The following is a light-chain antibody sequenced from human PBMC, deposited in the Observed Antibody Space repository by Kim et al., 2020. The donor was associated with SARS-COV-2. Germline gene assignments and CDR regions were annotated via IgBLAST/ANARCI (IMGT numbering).Light chain of an antibody. J-gene: IGKJ1*01. CDR3: QQRRDWPGT. CDR1: QSVNTN. CDR2: EAS. V-gene: IGKV3-11*01. Sequence: LSPGQRATLSCRASQSVNTNLAWYQHQPGQAPRLLIYEASNRATGIPARFSGSGSGTDFTLTISSLEPEDFAVYFCQQRRDWPGTFGQGTKVDIK.